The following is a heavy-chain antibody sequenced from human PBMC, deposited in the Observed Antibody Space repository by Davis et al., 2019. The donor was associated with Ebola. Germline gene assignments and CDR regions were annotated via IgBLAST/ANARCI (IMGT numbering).Heavy chain of an antibody. J-gene: IGHJ4*02. CDR3: AKDATPPYQLLDY. CDR1: GFTFSSYW. CDR2: IEQDGSEK. V-gene: IGHV3-7*01. D-gene: IGHD2-2*01. Sequence: GEPLKIPCAASGFTFSSYWMSWVRQAPGKGLEWVANIEQDGSEKYYVDSVTGRFTISRDNSKNTLYLQMNSLRAEDTAVYYCAKDATPPYQLLDYWGQGTLVTVSS.